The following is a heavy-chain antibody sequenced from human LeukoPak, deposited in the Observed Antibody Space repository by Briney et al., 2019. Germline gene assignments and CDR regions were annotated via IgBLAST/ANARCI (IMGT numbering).Heavy chain of an antibody. V-gene: IGHV1-2*02. Sequence: ASVKVSCKASGYTFTGYYMHWVRQAPGQGLEWMGWINPNSGGTDYAQKFQGRVTMTRDTSISTAYMELSRLRSDDTAVYYCARFVRGYSSSWSNWFDPWGQGTLVTVSS. CDR2: INPNSGGT. D-gene: IGHD6-13*01. J-gene: IGHJ5*02. CDR1: GYTFTGYY. CDR3: ARFVRGYSSSWSNWFDP.